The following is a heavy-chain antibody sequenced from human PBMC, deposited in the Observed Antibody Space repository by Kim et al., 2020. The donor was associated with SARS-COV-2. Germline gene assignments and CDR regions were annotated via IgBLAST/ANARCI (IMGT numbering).Heavy chain of an antibody. CDR3: AESRRSTICGVVITDAFDI. D-gene: IGHD3-3*01. Sequence: SETLSLTCTVSGGSISSYYWSWIRQPPGKGLEWIGYIYYSGSTNYNPSLKSRVTISVDTSKNQFSLKLSSVTAADTAVYYCAESRRSTICGVVITDAFDIWGQGTMVTVSS. J-gene: IGHJ3*02. CDR2: IYYSGST. CDR1: GGSISSYY. V-gene: IGHV4-59*08.